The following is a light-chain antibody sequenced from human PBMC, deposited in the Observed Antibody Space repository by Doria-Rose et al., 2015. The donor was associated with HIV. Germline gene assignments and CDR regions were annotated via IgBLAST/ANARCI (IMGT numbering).Light chain of an antibody. V-gene: IGKV4-1*01. CDR3: QQYYDTPS. CDR2: WAS. CDR1: QSLLYTSKNY. Sequence: TQSPESLGTSLGERATLNCKSNQSLLYTSKNYLAWYQQKPGQPPKLLIYWASTRQSGVTARFSGSGSGTDFTLTISSLEAEDVAVYYCQQYYDTPSFGPGTTVDIK. J-gene: IGKJ3*01.